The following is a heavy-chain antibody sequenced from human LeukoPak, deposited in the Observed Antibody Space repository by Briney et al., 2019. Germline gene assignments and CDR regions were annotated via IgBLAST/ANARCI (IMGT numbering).Heavy chain of an antibody. CDR3: ARVSLYYYDSSGSVDY. J-gene: IGHJ4*02. D-gene: IGHD3-22*01. V-gene: IGHV4-61*01. CDR2: IYYSGST. Sequence: SETLSLTCTVSGGSVSSGSYYWSWIRQPPGKGLEWIGYIYYSGSTNYNPSLKSRVTISVDTSKNQFSLKLSSVTAADTAVYYCARVSLYYYDSSGSVDYWGQGTLVTVSS. CDR1: GGSVSSGSYY.